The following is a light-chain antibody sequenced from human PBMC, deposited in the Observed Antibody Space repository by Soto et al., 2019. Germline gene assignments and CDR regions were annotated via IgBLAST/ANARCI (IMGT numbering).Light chain of an antibody. V-gene: IGKV3-15*01. CDR1: QSVSSN. Sequence: EIVMTQSPVTLSVSPGERASLSCRARQSVSSNLAWYQQKAGQAPRLLIYGASTRATGIPARFSGSGSGTEFTLTISSLQSEDFAVYYCQQYNNWPLTFGQGTKVEIK. J-gene: IGKJ1*01. CDR3: QQYNNWPLT. CDR2: GAS.